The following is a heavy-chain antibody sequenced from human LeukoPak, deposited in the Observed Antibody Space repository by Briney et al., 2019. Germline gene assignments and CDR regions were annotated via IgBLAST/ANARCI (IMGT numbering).Heavy chain of an antibody. D-gene: IGHD1-7*01. CDR2: INPNSGGT. J-gene: IGHJ4*02. CDR1: GYSFTGHY. CDR3: ARAPYNWNYLDY. V-gene: IGHV1-2*02. Sequence: GASVKVSCKASGYSFTGHYMHWVRQAPGQGLEWMGWINPNSGGTNYAQKFQGRVTMTRDTSISTAYMELSRLRSDDTAVYYCARAPYNWNYLDYWGQGTLVTVSS.